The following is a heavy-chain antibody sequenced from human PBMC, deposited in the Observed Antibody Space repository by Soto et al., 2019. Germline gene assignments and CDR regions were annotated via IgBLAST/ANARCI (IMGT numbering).Heavy chain of an antibody. Sequence: QLHLQQSGPGVVKPSETLSLSCTVSGGSITSSGYLWGWIRQTPGKGLEWIGNMRYSGDTHSDPSLQSRVTISVDTPKSKFSLTLSSVTAADTAIYYCVCSLGPTTGIDYWGQGILVTVSS. CDR2: MRYSGDT. CDR1: GGSITSSGYL. V-gene: IGHV4-39*01. CDR3: VCSLGPTTGIDY. D-gene: IGHD1-26*01. J-gene: IGHJ4*02.